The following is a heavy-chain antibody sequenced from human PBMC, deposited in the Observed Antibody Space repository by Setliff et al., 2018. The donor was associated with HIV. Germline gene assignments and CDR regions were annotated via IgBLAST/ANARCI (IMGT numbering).Heavy chain of an antibody. D-gene: IGHD1-26*01. J-gene: IGHJ5*02. CDR2: INPNSGAT. Sequence: EASVKVSCKASGYTFTNYAIHWVRQAPGQRLVWMGWINPNSGATNYAQNFQGRVTMTRDTSISTAYMDLSSLTSDDTAVYYCALASIVSTARWNHWGRGTLVTVSS. V-gene: IGHV1-2*02. CDR1: GYTFTNYA. CDR3: ALASIVSTARWNH.